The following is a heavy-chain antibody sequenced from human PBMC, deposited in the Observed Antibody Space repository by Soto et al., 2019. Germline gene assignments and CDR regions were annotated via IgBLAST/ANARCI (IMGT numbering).Heavy chain of an antibody. CDR1: GFTFSSYG. Sequence: QVQLVESGGGVVQPGRSPRLSCAASGFTFSSYGMHWVRQAPGKGLEWVAVISYDGSNKYYADSVKGRFTISRDNSKNTLYLQMNSLRAEDTAVYYCAKDAGGSSYFDYWGQGTLVTVSS. J-gene: IGHJ4*02. CDR2: ISYDGSNK. D-gene: IGHD1-26*01. CDR3: AKDAGGSSYFDY. V-gene: IGHV3-30*18.